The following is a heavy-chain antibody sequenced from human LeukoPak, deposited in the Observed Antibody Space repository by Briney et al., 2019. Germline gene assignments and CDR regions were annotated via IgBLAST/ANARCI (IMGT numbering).Heavy chain of an antibody. CDR2: IRYDGNNK. V-gene: IGHV3-30*02. Sequence: GGSLRLSCGASGFTFSSYGMHWVRQAPGKGLEWVAFIRYDGNNKYQPDSVKGRFTISRDNSKNTLYLQMNSLRAEDTAVYYCARELLSYYYYYMDVWGKGTTVTVSS. D-gene: IGHD2-21*02. CDR1: GFTFSSYG. J-gene: IGHJ6*03. CDR3: ARELLSYYYYYMDV.